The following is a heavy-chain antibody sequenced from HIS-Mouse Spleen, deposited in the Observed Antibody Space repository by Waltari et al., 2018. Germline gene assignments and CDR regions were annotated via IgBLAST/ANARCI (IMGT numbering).Heavy chain of an antibody. V-gene: IGHV3-30*18. CDR1: GFTFSSYG. D-gene: IGHD6-19*01. CDR2: ISYDGSNK. CDR3: AKASSGWLDY. Sequence: QVQLVESGGGVVQPGRSLRLSCAASGFTFSSYGMHWVRQAPGKGREWGAVISYDGSNKYYADSVKGRFTISRDNSKNTLYLQMNSLRAEDTAVYYCAKASSGWLDYWGQVTLVTVSS. J-gene: IGHJ4*02.